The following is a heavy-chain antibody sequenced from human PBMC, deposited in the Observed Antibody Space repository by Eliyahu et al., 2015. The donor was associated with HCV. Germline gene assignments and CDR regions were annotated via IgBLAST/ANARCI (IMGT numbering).Heavy chain of an antibody. V-gene: IGHV3-21*01. Sequence: SMNWVRQAPGKGLEWVSSISSSSSYIHYADSVKGRFTVSRDNAKNSLYLQMNSLRAVDTAVYYCARDGGQLLDWLYIPGNWFDPWGQGTLVTVSS. D-gene: IGHD3/OR15-3a*01. CDR2: ISSSSSYI. CDR1: S. CDR3: ARDGGQLLDWLYIPGNWFDP. J-gene: IGHJ5*02.